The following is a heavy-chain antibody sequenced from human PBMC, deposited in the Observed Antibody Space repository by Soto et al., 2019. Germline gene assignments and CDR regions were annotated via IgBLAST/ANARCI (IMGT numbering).Heavy chain of an antibody. V-gene: IGHV4-59*08. CDR2: IYYSGST. CDR3: AADTVTLYYYYYGMDV. CDR1: GGSISNYY. Sequence: SETLSLTCIVSGGSISNYYWSWIRQPPGKGLEWIGYIYYSGSTNYNPSLTSRVTISVDTSKNQFSLKLSSVTAADTAVYYCAADTVTLYYYYYGMDVWGQGTTVTVSS. J-gene: IGHJ6*02. D-gene: IGHD4-17*01.